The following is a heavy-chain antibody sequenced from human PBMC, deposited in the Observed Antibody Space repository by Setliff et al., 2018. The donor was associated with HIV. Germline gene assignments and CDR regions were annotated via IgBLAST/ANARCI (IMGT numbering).Heavy chain of an antibody. Sequence: PSETLSLTCTVSGGSISSGSHYWSWIRQPAGKGLEWIGRIHSSGSTNYNPSLKSRVTTSVDTSKNQFTLKLKSVTAADTAVYYCATPVTSRGYYYMDVWGKGTTVTVSS. CDR1: GGSISSGSHY. D-gene: IGHD4-17*01. CDR2: IHSSGST. CDR3: ATPVTSRGYYYMDV. V-gene: IGHV4-61*02. J-gene: IGHJ6*03.